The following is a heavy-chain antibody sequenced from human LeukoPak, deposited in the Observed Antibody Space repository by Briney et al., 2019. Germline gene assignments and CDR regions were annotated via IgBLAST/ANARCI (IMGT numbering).Heavy chain of an antibody. J-gene: IGHJ6*03. CDR2: INTNTGNP. D-gene: IGHD2-15*01. CDR3: ARGRVEYYYSMDV. CDR1: GYTFTNYA. Sequence: ASVKVSCKASGYTFTNYAMNWVRQAPGQGLEWMGWINTNTGNPTYAQGFTGRFVFSLDTSVNTAYLQISSLKAEDTAVYYCARGRVEYYYSMDVWGKGTTVTVSS. V-gene: IGHV7-4-1*02.